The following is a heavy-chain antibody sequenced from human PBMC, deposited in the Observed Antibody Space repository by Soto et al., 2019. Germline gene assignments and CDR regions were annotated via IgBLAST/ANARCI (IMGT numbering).Heavy chain of an antibody. V-gene: IGHV3-23*01. CDR1: RFTFSSYG. CDR3: AKDWQWLGHGLDY. CDR2: ISSSGGST. Sequence: GGSLRLSCAASRFTFSSYGVHWVRQAPGKGLEWVSAISSSGGSTYHADSVKGRFTISRDNSKNTLYLQMNSLRAEDTAVYYCAKDWQWLGHGLDYWGQGTLVTVSS. J-gene: IGHJ4*02. D-gene: IGHD6-19*01.